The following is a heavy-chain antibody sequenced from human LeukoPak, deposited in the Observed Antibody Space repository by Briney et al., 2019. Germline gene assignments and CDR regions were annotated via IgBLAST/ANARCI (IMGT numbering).Heavy chain of an antibody. J-gene: IGHJ4*02. V-gene: IGHV1-24*01. D-gene: IGHD1-26*01. CDR3: ATVAGSYQAPFDY. Sequence: ASVKVSRKVSGYTLTELSMHWVRQAPGKGLEWMGGFDPEDGETIYAQKFQGRVTMTEDTSTDTAYMELSSLRSEDTAVYYCATVAGSYQAPFDYWGQGTLVTVSS. CDR1: GYTLTELS. CDR2: FDPEDGET.